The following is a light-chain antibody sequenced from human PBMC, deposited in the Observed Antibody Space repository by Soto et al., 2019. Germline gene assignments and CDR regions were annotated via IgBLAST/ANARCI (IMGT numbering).Light chain of an antibody. V-gene: IGLV1-40*01. CDR2: GNS. Sequence: QSVLTQPPSVSGAPGQRVTITCTGSSSNIGAGYDVHWYQQLPGTAPKLLIYGNSNRPSGVPDRFSGSKSGTSASLAITELQAEDEADDYCQSYDSSLSGSKVFGGGTKVTVL. CDR1: SSNIGAGYD. CDR3: QSYDSSLSGSKV. J-gene: IGLJ2*01.